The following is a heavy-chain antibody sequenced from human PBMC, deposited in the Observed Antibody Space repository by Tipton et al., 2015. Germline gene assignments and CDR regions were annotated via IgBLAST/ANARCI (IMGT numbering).Heavy chain of an antibody. J-gene: IGHJ4*02. Sequence: TLSLTCTVSGGSISIYYWSWIRQSPGKGLEWIGYISYSGTTNFNPSHKIRVTISVDTSKNQFFLKLTSVIAADTAVYFCARGRGWRVFDYWGQGTLVTVSS. CDR1: GGSISIYY. D-gene: IGHD3-10*01. V-gene: IGHV4-59*12. CDR3: ARGRGWRVFDY. CDR2: ISYSGTT.